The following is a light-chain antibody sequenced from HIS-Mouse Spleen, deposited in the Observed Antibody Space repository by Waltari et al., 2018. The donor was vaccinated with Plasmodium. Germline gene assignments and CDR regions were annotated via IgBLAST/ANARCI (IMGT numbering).Light chain of an antibody. Sequence: SYELTQPPSVSVSPGQTARITCSGDALPKKSAYWYQQKSGTAPVLVIYEDSKRPSGIPESFSGSSSGTMATLTISGAQVEDEADYYCYSTDSSGNHRVFGGGTKLTVL. CDR2: EDS. V-gene: IGLV3-10*01. CDR3: YSTDSSGNHRV. J-gene: IGLJ3*02. CDR1: ALPKKS.